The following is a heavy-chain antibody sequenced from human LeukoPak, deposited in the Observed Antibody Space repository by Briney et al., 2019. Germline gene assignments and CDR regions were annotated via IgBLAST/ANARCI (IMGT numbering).Heavy chain of an antibody. Sequence: SETLSLTCAVYGGSFSGYYWSCIRQPPGKGLEWIGEINHSGSTNYNPSLKSRVTISVDTSKNQFSLKLSSVTAADTAVYYCARGLGTVVVIAATPNGMDVWGQGTTVTVSS. CDR2: INHSGST. J-gene: IGHJ6*02. CDR1: GGSFSGYY. V-gene: IGHV4-34*01. CDR3: ARGLGTVVVIAATPNGMDV. D-gene: IGHD2-15*01.